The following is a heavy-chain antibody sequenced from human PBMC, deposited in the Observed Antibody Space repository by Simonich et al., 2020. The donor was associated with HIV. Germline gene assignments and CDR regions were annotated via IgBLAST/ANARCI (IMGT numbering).Heavy chain of an antibody. CDR3: ARSLVPYYDILTGWGTTNYFDY. CDR1: GGSFSGNY. CDR2: INHSGST. V-gene: IGHV4-34*01. D-gene: IGHD3-9*01. Sequence: QVQLQQWGAGLLKPSETLSLTCAIYGGSFSGNYWCWIRQPPGKGLEWIGEINHSGSTNYNPSLKSRVTISVDTSKNQFSLKLSSVTAADTAVYYCARSLVPYYDILTGWGTTNYFDYWGQGTLVTVSS. J-gene: IGHJ4*02.